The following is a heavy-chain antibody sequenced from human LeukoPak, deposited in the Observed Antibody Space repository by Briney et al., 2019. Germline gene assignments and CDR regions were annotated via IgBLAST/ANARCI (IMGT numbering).Heavy chain of an antibody. CDR2: IWYDGSNK. CDR1: GFTFSSYS. Sequence: GGSLRLSCAASGFTFSSYSMNWVRQAPGKGLEGVAVIWYDGSNKYYADAVKGRFTISRDNSKNTLYLQMNSLRAEDTAVYYCARAGYDILTALDYWGQGTLVTVSS. CDR3: ARAGYDILTALDY. D-gene: IGHD3-9*01. V-gene: IGHV3-33*08. J-gene: IGHJ4*02.